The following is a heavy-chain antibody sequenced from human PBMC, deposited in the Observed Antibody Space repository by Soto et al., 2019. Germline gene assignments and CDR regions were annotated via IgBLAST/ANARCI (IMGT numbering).Heavy chain of an antibody. Sequence: PCGSLRLSCAASGFTFISYEINFFRQAPWKGLEWVSYISSSGSTIYYADSVKGRFTISRDNAKNSLYLQMNSLRAEDTAVYYCASLVVRGKDYWGQGTLVTVSS. J-gene: IGHJ4*02. CDR3: ASLVVRGKDY. CDR2: ISSSGSTI. D-gene: IGHD3-10*01. CDR1: GFTFISYE. V-gene: IGHV3-48*03.